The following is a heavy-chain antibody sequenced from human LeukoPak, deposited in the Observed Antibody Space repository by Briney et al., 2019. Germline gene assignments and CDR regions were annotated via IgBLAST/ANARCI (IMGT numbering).Heavy chain of an antibody. J-gene: IGHJ4*02. V-gene: IGHV3-53*01. Sequence: GGSLRLSCAASGFNVSNNYMAWVRQAPGKGLEWVSLIYSSGSTYYADSVKGRFTISRDNSKDTLYLQVNSLRAEDTAVYYCARRGDGGRSFDYWGQGTLVTVSS. CDR2: IYSSGST. CDR1: GFNVSNNY. CDR3: ARRGDGGRSFDY. D-gene: IGHD4-23*01.